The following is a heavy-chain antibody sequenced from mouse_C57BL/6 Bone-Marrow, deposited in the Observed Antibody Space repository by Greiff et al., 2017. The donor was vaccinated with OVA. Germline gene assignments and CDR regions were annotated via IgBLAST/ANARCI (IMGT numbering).Heavy chain of an antibody. CDR1: GYTFTSYW. D-gene: IGHD2-3*01. CDR3: ARDGYWYFDV. J-gene: IGHJ1*03. V-gene: IGHV1-50*01. CDR2: IDPSDSST. Sequence: VQLQQPGAELVKPGASVKLSCKASGYTFTSYWMQWVKQRPGQGLEWIGEIDPSDSSTNYNQKFKGKATLTVDTSSSTAYMQLSSLTSEDSAVYYCARDGYWYFDVWGTGTTVTVSS.